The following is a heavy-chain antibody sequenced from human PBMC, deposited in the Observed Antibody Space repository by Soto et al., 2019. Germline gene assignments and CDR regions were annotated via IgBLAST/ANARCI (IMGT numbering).Heavy chain of an antibody. D-gene: IGHD2-21*02. CDR1: GDTFSSYI. V-gene: IGHV1-69*08. Sequence: QVQLVQSGAEVKKPGSSVRVSCRSSGDTFSSYIVNWLRLAPGRGLEWMGSVIPVLTTTDYAQNFRGRVTISADRYTNTVYLNLSSLRSDDTAVYYCARRRYCGYDCYHKHYYGMDVWGQGSLVTVAS. J-gene: IGHJ6*02. CDR2: VIPVLTTT. CDR3: ARRRYCGYDCYHKHYYGMDV.